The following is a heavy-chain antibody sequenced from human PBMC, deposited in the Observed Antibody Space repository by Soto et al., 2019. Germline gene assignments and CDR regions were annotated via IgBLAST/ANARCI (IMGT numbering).Heavy chain of an antibody. Sequence: QVQLVESGGGVVQPGRSLRLSCAASGFTFNSYGMHWVRQGPGNGLEWVAFISYDSTKTYYADSVKGRFTISRDNSNSALCVQRNSLTGEDTAVYYCARTRSAWSDFHYYSLDVWGQGTTVTVSS. D-gene: IGHD1-26*01. CDR3: ARTRSAWSDFHYYSLDV. V-gene: IGHV3-30*03. CDR2: ISYDSTKT. J-gene: IGHJ6*02. CDR1: GFTFNSYG.